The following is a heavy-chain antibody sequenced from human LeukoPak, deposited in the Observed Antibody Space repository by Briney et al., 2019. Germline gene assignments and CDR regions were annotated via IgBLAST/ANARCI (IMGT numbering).Heavy chain of an antibody. Sequence: GGSLRLSCAASGFTFSSYSMNWVRQAPEKGLEWVSSISSSSYIYYADSVKGRFTISRDNAKNSLYLQMNSLRAEDPAVYYCASFIAAAGEPHYYYGMDVWGQGTTVTVSS. J-gene: IGHJ6*02. CDR1: GFTFSSYS. D-gene: IGHD6-13*01. CDR2: ISSSSYI. CDR3: ASFIAAAGEPHYYYGMDV. V-gene: IGHV3-21*01.